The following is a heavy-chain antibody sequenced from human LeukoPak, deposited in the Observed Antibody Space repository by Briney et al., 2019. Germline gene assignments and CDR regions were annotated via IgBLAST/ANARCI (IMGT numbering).Heavy chain of an antibody. D-gene: IGHD1-26*01. Sequence: GGSLRLSCAASGFTFSSYAMHWVRQAPGKGLEWVAVISYDGSNKYYADSVKGRFTISRDNSKNTLYLQMNSLRAEDTAVYYCAKGGGSKAYFDYWGQGTLVTVSS. V-gene: IGHV3-30*04. J-gene: IGHJ4*02. CDR3: AKGGGSKAYFDY. CDR2: ISYDGSNK. CDR1: GFTFSSYA.